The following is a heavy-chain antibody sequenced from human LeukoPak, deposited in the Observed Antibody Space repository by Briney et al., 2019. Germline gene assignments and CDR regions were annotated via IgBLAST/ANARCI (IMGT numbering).Heavy chain of an antibody. D-gene: IGHD6-19*01. CDR3: AKRDSSGSLPRLFDY. V-gene: IGHV3-23*01. J-gene: IGHJ4*02. CDR2: ISGSGGTT. CDR1: GFTFSSYA. Sequence: GGSLRLSCAASGFTFSSYAMSWVRQAPGKGLEWVSCISGSGGTTSYADSVKGRVTISRDNSKNTLYLQMNSLRAEDTAVYYCAKRDSSGSLPRLFDYWGQGTLVTVSS.